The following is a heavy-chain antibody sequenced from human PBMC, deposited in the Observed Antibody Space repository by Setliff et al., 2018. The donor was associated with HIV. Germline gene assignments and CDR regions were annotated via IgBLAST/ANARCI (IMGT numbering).Heavy chain of an antibody. J-gene: IGHJ4*02. CDR1: GGSFRGYY. D-gene: IGHD5-12*01. CDR3: ARRGWNGYMTFDS. Sequence: PSETLSLTCAVYGGSFRGYYWVWLRQPPGKGLEWIGNIHYTGTGFYNPALRRRVTISVDTSKNQFSLKMNSVTAADTAVYYCARRGWNGYMTFDSWGQGALVTVSS. V-gene: IGHV4-34*01. CDR2: IHYTGTG.